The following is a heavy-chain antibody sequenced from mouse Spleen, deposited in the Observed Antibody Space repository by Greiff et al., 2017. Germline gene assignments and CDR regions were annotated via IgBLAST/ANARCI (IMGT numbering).Heavy chain of an antibody. Sequence: QVQLQQPGAELVKPGASVKLSCKASGYTFTSSWMQWVKQRPGQGLEWIGEIDPCDSYTNYNQKFKGKATLTVDTSSSTAYMQLSSLTSEDSAVYYCARKEFAYWGQGTLVTVSA. J-gene: IGHJ3*01. CDR1: GYTFTSSW. CDR2: IDPCDSYT. CDR3: ARKEFAY. V-gene: IGHV1-50*01.